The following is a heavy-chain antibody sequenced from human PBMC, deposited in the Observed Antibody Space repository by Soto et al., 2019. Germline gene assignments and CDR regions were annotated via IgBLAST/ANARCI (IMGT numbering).Heavy chain of an antibody. CDR2: ISYDGSNK. D-gene: IGHD3-10*01. J-gene: IGHJ5*02. CDR1: GFTFSSYA. Sequence: QVQLVESGGGVVQPGRSMRLSCAASGFTFSSYAMHWVRQAPGKGLEWVAVISYDGSNKYYADSVEGRLTISRDNSNYTLYLQMNTLSAEDTGLYYWAGEGYPSASWGQGTLVTVSS. V-gene: IGHV3-30-3*01. CDR3: AGEGYPSAS.